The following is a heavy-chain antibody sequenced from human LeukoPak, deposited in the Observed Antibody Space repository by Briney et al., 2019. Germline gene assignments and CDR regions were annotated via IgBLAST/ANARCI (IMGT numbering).Heavy chain of an antibody. D-gene: IGHD2-2*02. Sequence: GGSLRLSCAASGFTFSSYSMNWVRQAPGKGLEWVSSISSSSSYIYYADSVKGRFTISRDNAKNSLYLQMNSLRAEDTAVYYCARDPGGDIVVVPAAIGGYDYYYYMDVWGKGTTVTVSS. CDR2: ISSSSSYI. J-gene: IGHJ6*03. CDR3: ARDPGGDIVVVPAAIGGYDYYYYMDV. V-gene: IGHV3-21*01. CDR1: GFTFSSYS.